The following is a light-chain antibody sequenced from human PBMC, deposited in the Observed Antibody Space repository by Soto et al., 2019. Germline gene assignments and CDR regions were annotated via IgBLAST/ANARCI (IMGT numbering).Light chain of an antibody. CDR1: QPISTY. Sequence: DIQLTQSPSALFASVGDRVTITCRASQPISTYLHWYQQKPGKVPNLLVYRASSLQSGVPSRFSGGGSGTDFTLTISGLQPEDFDTYYCQQSYTSPPTFGQGTTVEIK. V-gene: IGKV1-39*01. J-gene: IGKJ1*01. CDR2: RAS. CDR3: QQSYTSPPT.